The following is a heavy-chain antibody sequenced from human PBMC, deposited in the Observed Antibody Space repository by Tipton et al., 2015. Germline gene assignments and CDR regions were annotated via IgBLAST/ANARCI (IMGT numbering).Heavy chain of an antibody. D-gene: IGHD3-3*01. V-gene: IGHV3-30*03. CDR1: GFAFSSYG. Sequence: SLRLSCAASGFAFSSYGMHWVRQAPGKGLEWVAVVSYDGHYKNYADSVKGRFTISRDDSKNTLDLQMNSLRPEDTAVYYCARGMTYYDFPYWGQGTLVTVSS. CDR3: ARGMTYYDFPY. J-gene: IGHJ4*02. CDR2: VSYDGHYK.